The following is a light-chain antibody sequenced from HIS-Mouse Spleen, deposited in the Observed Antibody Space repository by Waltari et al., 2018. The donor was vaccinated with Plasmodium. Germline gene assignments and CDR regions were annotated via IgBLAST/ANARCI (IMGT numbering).Light chain of an antibody. Sequence: SYQLTQPPSVSVPPRQTPSITCSGDSLGHTYASWYQQKPGHSPVLVIYQDSKRPSGIPERFSGSNSGNTATLTISGTQAMDEADYYCQAWDSSTVVFGGGTKLTVL. CDR2: QDS. CDR3: QAWDSSTVV. CDR1: SLGHTY. V-gene: IGLV3-1*01. J-gene: IGLJ2*01.